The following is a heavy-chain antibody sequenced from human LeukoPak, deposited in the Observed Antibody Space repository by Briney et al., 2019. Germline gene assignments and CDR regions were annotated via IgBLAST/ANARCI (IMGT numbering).Heavy chain of an antibody. CDR1: GGSISFYY. D-gene: IGHD6-19*01. CDR3: ARDSSFSGWNPDY. J-gene: IGHJ4*02. Sequence: SETPSLTCTVSGGSISFYYWSWIRQPAGRGLEWIGRIHTSGSTSYNPSLKSRVTMLVDTSKNQFSLKLSSVTAADTAVYYCARDSSFSGWNPDYWGQGIRVTVSS. CDR2: IHTSGST. V-gene: IGHV4-4*07.